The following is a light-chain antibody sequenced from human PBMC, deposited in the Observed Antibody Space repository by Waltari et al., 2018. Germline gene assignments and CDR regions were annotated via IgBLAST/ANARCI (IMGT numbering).Light chain of an antibody. CDR2: LGS. Sequence: DIVITQSPLSLPVTPGEPASISCRSSQSLLDSNGYHYLDWYLQKPGQAPQLLIYLGSTRASGVPDRFSGSGSGTDFTLKISRVEAEDVGVYYCMQPLQTPRTFGQGTRLEIK. J-gene: IGKJ5*01. CDR1: QSLLDSNGYHY. CDR3: MQPLQTPRT. V-gene: IGKV2-28*01.